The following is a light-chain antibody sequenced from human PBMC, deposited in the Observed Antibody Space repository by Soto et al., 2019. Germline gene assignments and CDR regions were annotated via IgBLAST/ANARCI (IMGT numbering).Light chain of an antibody. CDR2: EVT. V-gene: IGLV2-14*01. CDR3: SSYTNINTRACV. J-gene: IGLJ1*01. CDR1: SGDIGSYNR. Sequence: QSALTQPASVSGSPGQSITISCTGTSGDIGSYNRVSWYQQHPGKAPKLIIYEVTDRPSGVSNRFSGSKSGNTASLTISGLQAEDEDEYYCSSYTNINTRACVFGTGTKVTAL.